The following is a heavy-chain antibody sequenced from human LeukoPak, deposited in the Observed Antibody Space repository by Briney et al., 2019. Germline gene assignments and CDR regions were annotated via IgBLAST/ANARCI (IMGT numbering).Heavy chain of an antibody. V-gene: IGHV3-74*01. CDR2: INSDGSNL. J-gene: IGHJ4*02. Sequence: GGSMRLSCAGSGFTFSSYWMHWDSPGQGEKGRRWVARINSDGSNLRYADSVEGRFTISRDNAKNTLDLQMDSLRAEDTAVYYCVRGAPFDYWGQGTLVTVSS. CDR1: GFTFSSYW. CDR3: VRGAPFDY.